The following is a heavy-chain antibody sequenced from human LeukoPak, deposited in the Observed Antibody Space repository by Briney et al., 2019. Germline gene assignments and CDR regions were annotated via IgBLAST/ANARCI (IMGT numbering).Heavy chain of an antibody. CDR2: IYYTGST. V-gene: IGHV4-59*08. J-gene: IGHJ6*03. CDR3: ARVDTAMVGYYYYYYMDV. D-gene: IGHD5-18*01. Sequence: PSETLSLTCTVSNGSISTYYWSWIRQSPGKGLEWIGYIYYTGSTNYNPSLKSRVTISVDTSKNQFSLKLSSVTAADTAVYYCARVDTAMVGYYYYYYMDVWGKGNTVTVSS. CDR1: NGSISTYY.